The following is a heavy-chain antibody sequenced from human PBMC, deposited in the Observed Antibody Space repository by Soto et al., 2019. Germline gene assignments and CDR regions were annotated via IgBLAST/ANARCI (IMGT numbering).Heavy chain of an antibody. CDR2: ISGSGGST. V-gene: IGHV3-23*01. CDR3: ATIIVHY. D-gene: IGHD3-16*02. CDR1: GFTFSSYA. Sequence: EVQLLESGGGLVQPGGSLRLSCAASGFTFSSYAMSWVRQAPGKGLEWVSAISGSGGSTYYADSVKGRFTISRDNSKNILYLEMNTLRTEDTAVYYCATIIVHYWGQGTLVTVSS. J-gene: IGHJ4*02.